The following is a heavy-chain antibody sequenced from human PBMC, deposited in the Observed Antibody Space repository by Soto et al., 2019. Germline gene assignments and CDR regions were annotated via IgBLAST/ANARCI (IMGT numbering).Heavy chain of an antibody. D-gene: IGHD3-9*01. CDR1: GGSISNYY. V-gene: IGHV4-59*01. Sequence: PSETLSLTCTVYGGSISNYYWTWVRQPPGKGLEWIGYVYYSGSTNYNPSLESRVTISIDASKNQFSLKMKSVTAADTAVYYCVRDYLLTGLDPWGQGALVTVSS. CDR2: VYYSGST. J-gene: IGHJ5*02. CDR3: VRDYLLTGLDP.